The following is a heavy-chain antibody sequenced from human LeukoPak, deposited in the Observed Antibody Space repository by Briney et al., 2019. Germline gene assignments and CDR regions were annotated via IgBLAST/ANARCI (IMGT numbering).Heavy chain of an antibody. D-gene: IGHD3-10*01. CDR2: INHSGST. CDR1: GGSFSGYY. Sequence: SETLSLTCAVYGGSFSGYYWSWIRQPPGKGLEWIGEINHSGSTNYNPSLKSRVTISVDTSKNQFSLKLSSVTAADTAVYYCARLPDSLSMVREDYWGQGTLVTVSS. V-gene: IGHV4-34*01. CDR3: ARLPDSLSMVREDY. J-gene: IGHJ4*02.